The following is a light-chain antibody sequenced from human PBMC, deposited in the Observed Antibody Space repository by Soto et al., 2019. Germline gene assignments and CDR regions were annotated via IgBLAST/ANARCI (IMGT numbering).Light chain of an antibody. CDR3: EVWDDSLDGWV. J-gene: IGLJ3*02. CDR1: SSNIGSHV. CDR2: NNN. V-gene: IGLV1-44*01. Sequence: QSVLTQPPSASGTPGQRVTISCSGSSSNIGSHVVYWYQQLAGTAPKLLMYNNNQRPSGVPDRFSGSKSGTSASLAISGLQSEDEADYYCEVWDDSLDGWVFGGGTKLTVL.